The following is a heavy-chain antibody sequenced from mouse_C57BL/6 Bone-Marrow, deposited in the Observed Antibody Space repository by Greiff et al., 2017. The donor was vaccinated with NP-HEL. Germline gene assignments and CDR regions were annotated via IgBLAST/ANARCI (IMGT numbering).Heavy chain of an antibody. CDR3: AKGYYGSSYLWYFDV. CDR2: IDPANGNT. D-gene: IGHD1-1*01. V-gene: IGHV14-3*01. CDR1: GFNIKNTY. J-gene: IGHJ1*03. Sequence: EVMLVESVAELVRPGASVKLSCTASGFNIKNTYMHWVKQRPEQGLEWIGRIDPANGNTKYAPKFQGKATITADTSSNTAYLQLSSLTSEDTAIYYWAKGYYGSSYLWYFDVWGTGTTVTVSS.